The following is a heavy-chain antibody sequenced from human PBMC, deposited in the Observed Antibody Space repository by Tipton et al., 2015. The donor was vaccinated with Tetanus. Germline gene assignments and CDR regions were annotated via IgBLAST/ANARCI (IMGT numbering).Heavy chain of an antibody. CDR2: MSPNSGNT. V-gene: IGHV1-8*01. Sequence: QLVQSGAEVKKPGASVKVSCKTSGYTFITYDIHWVRQAPGQGLEWMGWMSPNSGNTGYAQKFQGRVTMTRVTSIRTAYMEVTSLRSEDTAVYYCARGRASLDFWGQGTLVTVSS. CDR1: GYTFITYD. J-gene: IGHJ4*02. CDR3: ARGRASLDF.